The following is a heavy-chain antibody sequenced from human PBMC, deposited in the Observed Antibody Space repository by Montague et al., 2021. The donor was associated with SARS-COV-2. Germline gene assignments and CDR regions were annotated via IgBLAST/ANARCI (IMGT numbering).Heavy chain of an antibody. J-gene: IGHJ4*02. CDR1: GFSISSGFY. V-gene: IGHV4-38-2*01. Sequence: SETLSLTCSVSGFSISSGFYWAWIRQSPGKVPEWIGTVYHSGYTHYNPSLKGRVTVSIDTSKNQFSLTVTSVTAADTAVYFCARRGYTGSDYFDYWGQGTLVTVSS. CDR2: VYHSGYT. D-gene: IGHD5-12*01. CDR3: ARRGYTGSDYFDY.